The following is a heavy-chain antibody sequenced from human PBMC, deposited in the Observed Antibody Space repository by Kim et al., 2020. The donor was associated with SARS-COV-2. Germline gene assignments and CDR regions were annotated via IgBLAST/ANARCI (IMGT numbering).Heavy chain of an antibody. Sequence: SETLSLTCTVSGGSVSSGSYYWSWIRQPPGKGLEWIGYIYYSGSTNYNPSLKSRVTISVDTSKNQFSLKLSSVTAADTAVYYCARDLVVPASRDRLWLFHWGQGTLVTVSS. CDR3: ARDLVVPASRDRLWLFH. CDR2: IYYSGST. D-gene: IGHD2-2*01. V-gene: IGHV4-61*01. J-gene: IGHJ4*02. CDR1: GGSVSSGSYY.